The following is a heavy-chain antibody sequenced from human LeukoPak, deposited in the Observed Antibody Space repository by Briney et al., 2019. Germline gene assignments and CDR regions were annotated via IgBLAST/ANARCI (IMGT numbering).Heavy chain of an antibody. CDR2: ISDSGRTI. Sequence: PGGSLRLSCADSGFNFSDYYMSWIRQAPGKGLEWVSYISDSGRTIYYADSVKGRFTISRDNAKNSLYLQMNSLRAEDTAVYYCARNLYSYYMDVWGKGTTVTVSS. CDR3: ARNLYSYYMDV. V-gene: IGHV3-11*04. CDR1: GFNFSDYY. J-gene: IGHJ6*03.